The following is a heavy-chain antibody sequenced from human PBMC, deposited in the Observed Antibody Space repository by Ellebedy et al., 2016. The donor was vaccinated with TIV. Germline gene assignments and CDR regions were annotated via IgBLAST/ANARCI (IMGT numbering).Heavy chain of an antibody. CDR1: RFSFSSYW. Sequence: GESLKISCAASRFSFSSYWMSWVRQPPGKGLEWVANINQDGSDKYYVDSVEGRFTISRDNAKKSLYLQMISLRAEDTAVYYCASDGSYGDFLSPTHAFENWGQGTMVIVSS. V-gene: IGHV3-7*01. D-gene: IGHD4-17*01. J-gene: IGHJ3*02. CDR3: ASDGSYGDFLSPTHAFEN. CDR2: INQDGSDK.